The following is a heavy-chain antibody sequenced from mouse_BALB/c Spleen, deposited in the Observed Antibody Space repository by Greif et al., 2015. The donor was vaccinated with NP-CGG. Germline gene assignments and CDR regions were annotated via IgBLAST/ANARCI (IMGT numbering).Heavy chain of an antibody. CDR3: ARANSLYFDY. V-gene: IGHV5-4*02. CDR2: ISDGGSYT. Sequence: VQLKESGGGLVKPGGSLKLSCAASGFTFSDYYMYWVRQTPEKRLEWVATISDGGSYTYYPDSVKGRFTISRDNAKNNLYLQMSSLKSEDTAMYYCARANSLYFDYWGQGTTLTVSS. J-gene: IGHJ2*01. CDR1: GFTFSDYY.